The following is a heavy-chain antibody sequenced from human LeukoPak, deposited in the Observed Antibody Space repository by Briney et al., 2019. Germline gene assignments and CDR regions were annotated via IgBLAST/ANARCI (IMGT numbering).Heavy chain of an antibody. CDR1: GGSISSYY. V-gene: IGHV4-59*01. D-gene: IGHD2-2*01. CDR3: ARDLVPAATQDY. Sequence: SETLSLTCTVSGGSISSYYWSWLRQPPGKGLEWIGYIYYSGSTNYNPSLKSRVTISVDTSKNQFSLKLSSVTAADTAVYYCARDLVPAATQDYWGQGTLVTVSS. CDR2: IYYSGST. J-gene: IGHJ4*02.